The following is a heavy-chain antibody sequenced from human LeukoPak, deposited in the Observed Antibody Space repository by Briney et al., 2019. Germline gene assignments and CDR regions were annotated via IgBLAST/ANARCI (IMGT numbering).Heavy chain of an antibody. CDR2: IYSGGST. V-gene: IGHV3-53*01. J-gene: IGHJ4*02. CDR3: ARDIAYDSSGYYSPHFDY. Sequence: GSLRLSCAASGFTVSSNYMSWVRQAPGKGLEWVSVIYSGGSTYYADSVKGRFTISRDNSKNTLYLQMNSLRAEDTAVYYCARDIAYDSSGYYSPHFDYWGQGTLVTVSS. CDR1: GFTVSSNY. D-gene: IGHD3-22*01.